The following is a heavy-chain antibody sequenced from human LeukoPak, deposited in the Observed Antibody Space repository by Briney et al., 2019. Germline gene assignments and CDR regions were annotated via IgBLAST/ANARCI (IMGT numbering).Heavy chain of an antibody. D-gene: IGHD3-22*01. V-gene: IGHV1-2*02. CDR3: ATSTAYDSSGYYYFDY. CDR2: LNPNSGGT. J-gene: IGHJ4*02. Sequence: ASVKVSCKASGYTFTGYYMHWVRQAPGQGLEWMGWLNPNSGGTNYAQKFQGRVTMTRDTSISTAYMELSRLRSDDTAVYYCATSTAYDSSGYYYFDYWGQGTLVTVSS. CDR1: GYTFTGYY.